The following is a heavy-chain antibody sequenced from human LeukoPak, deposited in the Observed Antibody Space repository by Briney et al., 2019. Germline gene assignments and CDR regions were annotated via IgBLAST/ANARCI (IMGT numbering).Heavy chain of an antibody. CDR1: GFTFSSYA. CDR3: ARYCSSTSCRHFDY. Sequence: PGGSLRLSCAASGFTFSSYAMHWVRQAPGKGLEWVAVISYDGSNKYYADSVKGRFAISRDSSKNTLYLQMNSLRAEDTAVYYCARYCSSTSCRHFDYWGQGTLVTVSS. D-gene: IGHD2-2*01. J-gene: IGHJ4*02. V-gene: IGHV3-30*09. CDR2: ISYDGSNK.